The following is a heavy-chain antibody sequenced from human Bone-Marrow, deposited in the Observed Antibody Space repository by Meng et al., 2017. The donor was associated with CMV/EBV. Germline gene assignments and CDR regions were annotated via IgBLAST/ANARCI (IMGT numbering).Heavy chain of an antibody. CDR3: SAIGFTEWFSPHS. Sequence: GESLKISCAASGFKFGDYVMGWVRQAPGKGLEWVGFIRGKGYGWATEYVESVKGRFTISRDDSKNIAHLQMTNLKPEDTAVYFCSAIGFTEWFSPHSWGQGPLVTVSS. J-gene: IGHJ4*02. CDR1: GFKFGDYV. D-gene: IGHD3-3*01. CDR2: IRGKGYGWAT. V-gene: IGHV3-49*04.